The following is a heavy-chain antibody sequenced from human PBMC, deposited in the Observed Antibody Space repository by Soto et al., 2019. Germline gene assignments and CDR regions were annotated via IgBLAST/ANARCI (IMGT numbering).Heavy chain of an antibody. CDR2: IYHSGST. CDR1: GGSISSGGYS. CDR3: AGSMVRGVIIPSDAFDI. V-gene: IGHV4-30-2*01. J-gene: IGHJ3*02. Sequence: SETLSLTCAVSGGSISSGGYSWSWIRQPPGKGLEWIGYIYHSGSTYYNPSLKSRVTISVDRSKNQFSLKLSSVTAADTAVYYCAGSMVRGVIIPSDAFDIWGQGTMVTVSS. D-gene: IGHD3-10*01.